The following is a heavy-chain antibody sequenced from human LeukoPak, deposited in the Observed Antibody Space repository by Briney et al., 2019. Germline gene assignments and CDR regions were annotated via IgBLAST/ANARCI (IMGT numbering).Heavy chain of an antibody. CDR2: ISYDGSNK. D-gene: IGHD1-26*01. CDR1: GFTFSSYA. CDR3: ARDLVGATRFDY. V-gene: IGHV3-30-3*01. J-gene: IGHJ4*02. Sequence: GGSLRLSCAASGFTFSSYAMHWDRQAPGKGLEWVAVISYDGSNKYYADSVKGRFTISRDNSKNTLYLQMNSLRAEDTAVYYCARDLVGATRFDYWGQGTLVTVSS.